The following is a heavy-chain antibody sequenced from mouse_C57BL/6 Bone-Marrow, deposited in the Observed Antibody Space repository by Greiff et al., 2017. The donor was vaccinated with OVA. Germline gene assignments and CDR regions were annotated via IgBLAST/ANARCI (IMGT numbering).Heavy chain of an antibody. CDR1: GYTFTEYT. CDR3: ARHEGGPSWFAY. Sequence: VMLVESGAELVKPGASVKLSCKASGYTFTEYTIHWVKQRSGQGLEWIGWFYPGSGSIKYNEKFKDKATLTADKSSSTVYMELSRLTSEDSAVYFCARHEGGPSWFAYWGQGTLVTVSA. V-gene: IGHV1-62-2*01. J-gene: IGHJ3*01. D-gene: IGHD3-3*01. CDR2: FYPGSGSI.